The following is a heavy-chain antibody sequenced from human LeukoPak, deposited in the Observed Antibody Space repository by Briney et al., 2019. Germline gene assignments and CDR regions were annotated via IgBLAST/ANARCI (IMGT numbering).Heavy chain of an antibody. Sequence: PSEXXXLXXXVSGGSISSYYWSXXXXPPXXGXEXXGYIYYSGSTNYNPSLKSRVTISVDTSKNQFSLKLSSVTAADTAVYYCARWRYYDSSGHFDYWGQGTLVTVSS. D-gene: IGHD3-22*01. J-gene: IGHJ4*02. V-gene: IGHV4-59*12. CDR2: IYYSGST. CDR3: ARWRYYDSSGHFDY. CDR1: GGSISSYY.